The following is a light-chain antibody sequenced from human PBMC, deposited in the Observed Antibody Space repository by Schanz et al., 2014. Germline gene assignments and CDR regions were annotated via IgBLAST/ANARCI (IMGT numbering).Light chain of an antibody. CDR2: GAS. J-gene: IGKJ4*01. Sequence: EIVLTQSPDTLSLSPGERATLSCRASQSVSSNLAWYQQKPGQAPRLLIYGASSRATGIPDRFSGSGSGTDFTLTISRLEPEDCAVYYCQQRSKWPLTFGGGTKVEIK. CDR3: QQRSKWPLT. CDR1: QSVSSN. V-gene: IGKV3D-20*02.